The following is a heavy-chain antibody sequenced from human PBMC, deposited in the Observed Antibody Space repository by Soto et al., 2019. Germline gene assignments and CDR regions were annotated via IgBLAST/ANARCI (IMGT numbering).Heavy chain of an antibody. V-gene: IGHV1-69*01. Sequence: QVQLVQSGAEVKKPGSSVKVSCKASGGTFSSYAISWVRQAPGQGLEWMGGIIPIFGTANYAQKFQGRVTITADESTSTAYMGLSSLRSEDTAVYYCARENGGNFYYYYGMDVWGQGTTVTVSS. J-gene: IGHJ6*02. D-gene: IGHD2-21*02. CDR1: GGTFSSYA. CDR2: IIPIFGTA. CDR3: ARENGGNFYYYYGMDV.